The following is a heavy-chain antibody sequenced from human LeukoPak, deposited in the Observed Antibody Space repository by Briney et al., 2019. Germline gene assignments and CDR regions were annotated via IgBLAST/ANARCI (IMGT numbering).Heavy chain of an antibody. Sequence: PGGSLRLSCAASGFTFSNYNMNWVRQAPGKVLEWVSSITSGGSYIFYADSVKGRFTISRDNSKNTLYLQMNSLRAEDTAVYYCARRDTYGDQADYHYYYYYMDVWGKGTTVTVSS. CDR1: GFTFSNYN. CDR2: ITSGGSYI. D-gene: IGHD4-17*01. J-gene: IGHJ6*03. V-gene: IGHV3-21*01. CDR3: ARRDTYGDQADYHYYYYYMDV.